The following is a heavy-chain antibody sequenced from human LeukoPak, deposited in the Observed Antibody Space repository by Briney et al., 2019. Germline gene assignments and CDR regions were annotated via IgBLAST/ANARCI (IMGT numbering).Heavy chain of an antibody. Sequence: SETLSLTCTVSGVSISSYYWSWVRRPPGKGLEWVGYIYYSGSTNYNPSLKSRVTISVDTSKNQFSLKLSSVTAADTAVYYCARGGSGSLDYYYYYMDVWGKGTTVTISS. CDR1: GVSISSYY. D-gene: IGHD3-10*01. CDR2: IYYSGST. CDR3: ARGGSGSLDYYYYYMDV. J-gene: IGHJ6*03. V-gene: IGHV4-59*01.